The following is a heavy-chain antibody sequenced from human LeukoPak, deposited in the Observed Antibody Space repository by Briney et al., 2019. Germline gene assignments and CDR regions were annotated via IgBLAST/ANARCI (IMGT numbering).Heavy chain of an antibody. D-gene: IGHD6-19*01. CDR1: GYTFTSYG. J-gene: IGHJ5*02. CDR3: ADLKRHSSGWYVDWFDP. CDR2: ISAYNGNT. Sequence: ASVKVSCKASGYTFTSYGISWVRQAPGQGLEWMGWISAYNGNTNYAQKLQGRVTMTRDTSTSTAYMGLGSLRSDDTAVYYCADLKRHSSGWYVDWFDPWGQGTLVTVSS. V-gene: IGHV1-18*01.